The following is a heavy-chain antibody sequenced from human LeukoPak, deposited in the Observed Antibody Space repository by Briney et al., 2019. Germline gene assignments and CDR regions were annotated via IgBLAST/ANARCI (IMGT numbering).Heavy chain of an antibody. Sequence: GGSLRLSCAASGFTLSSYGMHWLRQAPGKGLEWVAFIRYDGSNKYYADSVKGRFTISRDNSKNTLYLQMNSLRAEDTAVHYCAKDLDIVVVVAATRGLGDYWGQGTLVTVSS. D-gene: IGHD2-15*01. CDR2: IRYDGSNK. CDR3: AKDLDIVVVVAATRGLGDY. V-gene: IGHV3-30*02. J-gene: IGHJ4*02. CDR1: GFTLSSYG.